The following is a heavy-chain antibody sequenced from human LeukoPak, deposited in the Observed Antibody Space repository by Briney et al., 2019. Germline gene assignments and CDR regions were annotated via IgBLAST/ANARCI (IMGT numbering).Heavy chain of an antibody. Sequence: SETLSLTCSVSGGSISSRSYYWGWIRQPPGKGLEWIGNIYYSGSTYYNLSLKSRVTMSVDTSKNQFSLKLSSVTAADTAVYYCARDRSRWDRLPFDSWDQGTLVTVSS. CDR1: GGSISSRSYY. V-gene: IGHV4-39*07. J-gene: IGHJ4*02. D-gene: IGHD1-26*01. CDR2: IYYSGST. CDR3: ARDRSRWDRLPFDS.